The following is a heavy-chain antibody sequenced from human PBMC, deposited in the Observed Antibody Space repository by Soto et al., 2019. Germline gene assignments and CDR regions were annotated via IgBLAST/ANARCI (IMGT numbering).Heavy chain of an antibody. D-gene: IGHD3-10*01. J-gene: IGHJ4*02. CDR3: ARAPYGSGSYSSDYFDY. Sequence: QVQLVQSGAEVKKPGASVKVSCKASGYIFTNYAMHWVRQAPGQRLEWMGWINAANGNTKYSQKFRGRVTITTDTSASTAYRELSSLRSEDTAVYYCARAPYGSGSYSSDYFDYWGQGTLVTVSS. CDR2: INAANGNT. CDR1: GYIFTNYA. V-gene: IGHV1-3*01.